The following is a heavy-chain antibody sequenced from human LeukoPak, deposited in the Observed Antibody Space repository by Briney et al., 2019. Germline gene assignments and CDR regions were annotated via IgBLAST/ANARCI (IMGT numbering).Heavy chain of an antibody. J-gene: IGHJ4*02. CDR1: GGSISNNF. Sequence: PSEPLSLTCTVSGGSISNNFWSWIRQPTGRGLEWMGYIYYSDTNNYNPSLKSRPTISVDTSKNQFSLKLSSVTAADTAVYYCASDAPGSSHFDYWGQGTLVTVSS. CDR3: ASDAPGSSHFDY. V-gene: IGHV4-59*01. CDR2: IYYSDTN.